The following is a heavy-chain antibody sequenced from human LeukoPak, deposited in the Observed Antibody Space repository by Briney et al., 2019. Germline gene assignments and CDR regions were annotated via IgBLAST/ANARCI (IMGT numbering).Heavy chain of an antibody. CDR3: ARDLGGITMMD. CDR1: GGTFFSYA. D-gene: IGHD3-22*01. J-gene: IGHJ4*02. CDR2: IIPIFGTA. Sequence: ASVKVSCKAPGGTFFSYAISWVRQAPGQGLEWIAGIIPIFGTAHYAQTFQGRVTVTSDVSTSTAYMELSSLRSEDTAVYYCARDLGGITMMDWGQGTLVTVSS. V-gene: IGHV1-69*13.